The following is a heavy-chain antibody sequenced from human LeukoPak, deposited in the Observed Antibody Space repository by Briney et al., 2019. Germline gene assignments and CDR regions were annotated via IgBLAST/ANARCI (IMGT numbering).Heavy chain of an antibody. Sequence: GGSLRLSCAASGFTFSSYWMHWVRQAPGQGLVWVSRINSDGSSRSYADSVKGRFTISRDNAKNTLYLQMNSLRAEDTAVYYCARAPPYCSSTSCYLWFDYWGQGTLVTVSS. J-gene: IGHJ4*02. D-gene: IGHD2-2*01. CDR3: ARAPPYCSSTSCYLWFDY. CDR1: GFTFSSYW. CDR2: INSDGSSR. V-gene: IGHV3-74*01.